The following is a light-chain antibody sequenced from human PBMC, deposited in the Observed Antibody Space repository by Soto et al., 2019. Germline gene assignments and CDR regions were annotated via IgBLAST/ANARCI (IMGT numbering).Light chain of an antibody. Sequence: QSALTQPRSLSASPGQSVAISCTGTSSDVGGYNYVSWYQKHPGKAPKLMIYDVSKRPSGVLDRFSGSKSGNTASLTIAGLQAEDEADYYCCAYAGSPYVFGTGTKLTVL. J-gene: IGLJ1*01. CDR3: CAYAGSPYV. CDR1: SSDVGGYNY. CDR2: DVS. V-gene: IGLV2-11*01.